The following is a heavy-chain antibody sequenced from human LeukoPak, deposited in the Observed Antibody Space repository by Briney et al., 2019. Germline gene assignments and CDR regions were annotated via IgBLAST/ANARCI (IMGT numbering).Heavy chain of an antibody. CDR3: ARGRSGYDYYYYYYMDV. CDR2: IYTSGIT. D-gene: IGHD5-12*01. CDR1: GGSITSTTYY. Sequence: SETLSLTCTVSGGSITSTTYYWSWIRQPAGKGPEWIGRIYTSGITAYNPSLESRVTISIDTSKNQFSLRLYSVTAADTAVYYCARGRSGYDYYYYYYMDVWGKGTTVTISS. V-gene: IGHV4-61*02. J-gene: IGHJ6*03.